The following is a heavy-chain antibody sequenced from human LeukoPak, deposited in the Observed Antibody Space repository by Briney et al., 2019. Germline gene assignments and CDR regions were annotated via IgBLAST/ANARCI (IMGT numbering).Heavy chain of an antibody. CDR3: ARGTMELDFDWPPESFDY. D-gene: IGHD3-9*01. Sequence: PSETLSLTCTVSGGSISSGDYYWSWIRQPPGKGLEWIVYIYYSGSTYYNPSLKSRVTISVDTSKNQFSLKLSSVTAADTAVYYCARGTMELDFDWPPESFDYRGQGTLVTVSS. V-gene: IGHV4-30-4*01. CDR1: GGSISSGDYY. J-gene: IGHJ4*02. CDR2: IYYSGST.